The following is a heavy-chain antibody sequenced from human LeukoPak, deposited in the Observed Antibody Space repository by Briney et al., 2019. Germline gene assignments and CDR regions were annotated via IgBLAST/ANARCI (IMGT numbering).Heavy chain of an antibody. J-gene: IGHJ4*02. V-gene: IGHV5-51*01. CDR2: IYPGDSDT. CDR1: GYSFTSYW. CDR3: ARPALPYSNSYYFDY. D-gene: IGHD4-11*01. Sequence: GESLKISCKGSGYSFTSYWIGWVRQMPGKGLEWMGIIYPGDSDTRYSPSFQGQVTISADKSISTAYLQWSSLKASDTAMHYCARPALPYSNSYYFDYWGQGTLVTVSS.